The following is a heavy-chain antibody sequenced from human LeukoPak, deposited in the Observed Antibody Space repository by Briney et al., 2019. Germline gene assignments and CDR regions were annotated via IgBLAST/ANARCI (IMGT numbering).Heavy chain of an antibody. CDR1: GFTFSSYG. Sequence: GGSLRLSCAASGFTFSSYGMHWVRQAPGKGLEWVAVIWFDGNNKYYADSVKGRFTVSRDNSKNTQYLQMDSLRAEDTAVYYCAKDLREYGYSYGHYWGQGTLVTVSS. D-gene: IGHD5-18*01. CDR2: IWFDGNNK. V-gene: IGHV3-33*06. CDR3: AKDLREYGYSYGHY. J-gene: IGHJ4*02.